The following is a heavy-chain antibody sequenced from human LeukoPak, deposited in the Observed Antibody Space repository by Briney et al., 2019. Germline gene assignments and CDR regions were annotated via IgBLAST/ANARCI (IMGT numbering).Heavy chain of an antibody. CDR3: ARAQQGYSGYDYYWFDS. CDR1: GGSFSDYY. V-gene: IGHV4-34*01. Sequence: SETLSLTCAVYGGSFSDYYWNWIRLPPGKGLEWIGEINHSGSTNYNPSLKSRVTISVDTSKNQFSLKLSSVTAADTAVYYCARAQQGYSGYDYYWFDSWGQGTLVTVSS. CDR2: INHSGST. J-gene: IGHJ5*01. D-gene: IGHD5-12*01.